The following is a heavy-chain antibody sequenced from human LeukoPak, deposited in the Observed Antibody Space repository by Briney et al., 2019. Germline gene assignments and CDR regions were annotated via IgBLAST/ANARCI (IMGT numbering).Heavy chain of an antibody. Sequence: SETLSLTCTVSGGSISSYYWSWIRQPPGKGLEWIGYIYYSGSTNYNSSLKSRVTISVDTSKNQFSLKLSSVTAADTAVYYCASARWDYWGQGTLVTVSS. CDR1: GGSISSYY. J-gene: IGHJ4*02. CDR3: ASARWDY. V-gene: IGHV4-59*01. CDR2: IYYSGST. D-gene: IGHD5-24*01.